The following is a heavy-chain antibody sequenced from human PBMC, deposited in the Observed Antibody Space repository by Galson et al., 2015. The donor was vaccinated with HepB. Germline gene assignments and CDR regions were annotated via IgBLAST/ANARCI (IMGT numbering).Heavy chain of an antibody. V-gene: IGHV3-23*01. CDR3: ANPQMKSSSWNAFDY. Sequence: SLRLSCAASGFTFSSYAMSWVRQAPGKGLEWVSAISGSGGSTYYADSVKGRFTISRDNSKNTLYLQMSSLRAEDTAVYYCANPQMKSSSWNAFDYWGQGTLVTVSS. CDR1: GFTFSSYA. D-gene: IGHD6-13*01. J-gene: IGHJ4*02. CDR2: ISGSGGST.